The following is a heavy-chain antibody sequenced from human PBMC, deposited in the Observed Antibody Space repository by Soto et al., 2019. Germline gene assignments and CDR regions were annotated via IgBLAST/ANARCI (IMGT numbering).Heavy chain of an antibody. J-gene: IGHJ4*02. CDR2: ISYDGSNK. V-gene: IGHV3-30*18. Sequence: LGLSCAASGFTFSSYGMPWVRQAPGKGLEWVAVISYDGSNKYYADSVKGRFTISRDNSKNTLYLQMNSLRAEDTAVYYCAKGDILSGWGQRTLFPVCS. D-gene: IGHD3-9*01. CDR1: GFTFSSYG. CDR3: AKGDILSG.